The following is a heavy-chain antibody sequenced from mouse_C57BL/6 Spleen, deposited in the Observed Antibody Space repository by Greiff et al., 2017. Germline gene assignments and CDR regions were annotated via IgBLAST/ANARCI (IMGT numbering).Heavy chain of an antibody. CDR1: GYAFSSSW. V-gene: IGHV1-82*01. Sequence: QVQLQQSGPELVKPGASVKISCKASGYAFSSSWMNWVKQRPGKGLEWIGRIYPGDGDTNYNGKFKGKATLTADTSSSTAYMQRSSLTSEDSAVYICARSQDDGYDDYWGQGTTLTVSS. J-gene: IGHJ2*01. CDR3: ARSQDDGYDDY. D-gene: IGHD2-2*01. CDR2: IYPGDGDT.